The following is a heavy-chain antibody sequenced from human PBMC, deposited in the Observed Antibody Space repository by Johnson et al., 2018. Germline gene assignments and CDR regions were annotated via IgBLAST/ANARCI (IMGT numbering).Heavy chain of an antibody. CDR3: AKVYGMVYGMDV. CDR1: GFTFSSYS. Sequence: VQLVQSGGGLVKPGGSLRLSCAASGFTFSSYSMNWVRQAPGKGLEWVSAISGSVGSTYYADSVKGRFTISRDNSKNTRYLQMNSLRAEDTAVYYCAKVYGMVYGMDVWGQGTTVTVSS. V-gene: IGHV3-23*04. CDR2: ISGSVGST. J-gene: IGHJ6*02. D-gene: IGHD2-8*01.